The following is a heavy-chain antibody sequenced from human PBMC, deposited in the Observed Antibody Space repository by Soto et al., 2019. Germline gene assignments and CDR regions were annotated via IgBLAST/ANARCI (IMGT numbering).Heavy chain of an antibody. V-gene: IGHV4-34*01. CDR2: INHSGST. Sequence: SETLSLTCAVYGGSFSGYYWSWIRQPPGKGLEWIGEINHSGSTNYNPSLKSRVTISVDTSKNQFSLKLSSVTAADTAVYYCARGPTATRYYDFWSGYCYFDYWGQGTLVTVSS. J-gene: IGHJ4*02. CDR1: GGSFSGYY. CDR3: ARGPTATRYYDFWSGYCYFDY. D-gene: IGHD3-3*01.